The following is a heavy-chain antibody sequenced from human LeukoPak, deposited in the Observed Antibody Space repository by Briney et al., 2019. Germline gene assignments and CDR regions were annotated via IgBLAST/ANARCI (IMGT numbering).Heavy chain of an antibody. Sequence: GGSLRLSCAASGFTFDDYAMHWVRQAPGKGLEWVSLISGDGGSTYYADSVKGRFTISRDNSKNSLYLQMNSLRTEDTALYYCAKDGNTYYYGSGSYHNGNFDYWGQGTLVTVSS. V-gene: IGHV3-43*02. CDR1: GFTFDDYA. J-gene: IGHJ4*02. D-gene: IGHD3-10*01. CDR2: ISGDGGST. CDR3: AKDGNTYYYGSGSYHNGNFDY.